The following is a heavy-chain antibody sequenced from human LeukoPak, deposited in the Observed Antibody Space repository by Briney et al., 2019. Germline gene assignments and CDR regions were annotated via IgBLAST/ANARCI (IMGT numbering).Heavy chain of an antibody. CDR2: IRINSSYI. D-gene: IGHD3-3*01. CDR1: GFTFSIYS. J-gene: IGHJ5*02. Sequence: GGSLRLSCAASGFTFSIYSMNWVREAPGKGLWYVSSIRINSSYIYYAVSVKGRFTISRDNDKNSLYLQMNSLRAEDTAVYYCAREKAAIFGVAPSGGGFDPWGQGTLVTVSS. CDR3: AREKAAIFGVAPSGGGFDP. V-gene: IGHV3-21*01.